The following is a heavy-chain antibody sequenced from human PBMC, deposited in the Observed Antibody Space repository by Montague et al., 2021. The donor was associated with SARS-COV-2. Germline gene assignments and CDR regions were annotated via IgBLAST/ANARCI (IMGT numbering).Heavy chain of an antibody. CDR1: GFSLSTSGMC. J-gene: IGHJ4*02. CDR2: IDWDDDK. D-gene: IGHD3-9*01. V-gene: IGHV2-70*01. CDR3: ARMFYDILTGYRNFDY. Sequence: ALVKPTQTLTLTCTFSGFSLSTSGMCVSWIRQPPGKALEWLALIDWDDDKYYSTSLKTRLTISKDTSKNQVVLTMTNMDPVDTATYYCARMFYDILTGYRNFDYWGQGTLVTVSS.